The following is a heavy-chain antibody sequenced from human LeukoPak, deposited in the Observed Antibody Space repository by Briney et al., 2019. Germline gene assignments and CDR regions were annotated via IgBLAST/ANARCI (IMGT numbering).Heavy chain of an antibody. CDR1: GGSISSYY. Sequence: PSETLSLTCTVSGGSISSYYWSWIRQPPRKGLEWIGYIYYSGSTKYNPSLKSRVTMSVDTSKNQFSLKLSSVTAADTAVYYCARTAMMYYFDYWGQGTLVAASS. J-gene: IGHJ4*02. CDR2: IYYSGST. D-gene: IGHD5-18*01. CDR3: ARTAMMYYFDY. V-gene: IGHV4-59*08.